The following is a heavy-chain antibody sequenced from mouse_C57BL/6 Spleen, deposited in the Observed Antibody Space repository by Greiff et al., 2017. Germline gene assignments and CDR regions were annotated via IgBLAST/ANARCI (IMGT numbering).Heavy chain of an antibody. CDR1: GYTFTSYW. J-gene: IGHJ4*01. CDR2: IHPNSGST. Sequence: QVQLQQPGAELVKPGASVKLPCKASGYTFTSYWMHWVKQRPGQGLEWIGMIHPNSGSTNYNEKFKSKATLTLDKSSSTAYMQLSSLTSEDSAVYYCAREPYYYAMYYWGQGTSVTVSS. CDR3: AREPYYYAMYY. V-gene: IGHV1-64*01.